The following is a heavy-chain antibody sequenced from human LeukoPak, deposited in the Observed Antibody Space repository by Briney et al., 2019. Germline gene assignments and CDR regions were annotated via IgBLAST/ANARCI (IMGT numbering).Heavy chain of an antibody. J-gene: IGHJ3*02. CDR1: GGSISSSSYY. V-gene: IGHV4-39*01. CDR2: IYYSGST. D-gene: IGHD1-20*01. CDR3: ARGNNWNGDAFDI. Sequence: SETLSLTCTVSGGSISSSSYYWGWIRQPPGKELEWIGSIYYSGSTYYNPSLKSRVTISVDTSKNQFSLKLSSVTAADTAVYYCARGNNWNGDAFDIWGQGTMVTVSS.